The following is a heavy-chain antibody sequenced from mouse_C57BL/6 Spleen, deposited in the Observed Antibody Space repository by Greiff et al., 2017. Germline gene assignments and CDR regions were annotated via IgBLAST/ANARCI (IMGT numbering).Heavy chain of an antibody. V-gene: IGHV1-82*01. CDR2: IYPGDGDT. CDR1: GYAFSSSW. CDR3: ARDGGY. Sequence: VQGVESGPELVKPGASVKISCKASGYAFSSSWMNWVKQRPGKGLEWIGRIYPGDGDTNYNGKFKGKATLTADKSSSTAYMQLSSLTSEDSAVYFCARDGGYWGQGTTLTVSS. J-gene: IGHJ2*01.